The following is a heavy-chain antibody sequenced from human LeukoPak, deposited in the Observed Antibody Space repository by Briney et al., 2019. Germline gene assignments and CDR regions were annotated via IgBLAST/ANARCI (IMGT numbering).Heavy chain of an antibody. CDR3: ARRLKFRSGSYYSVTKHQRSYYYYYYMDV. D-gene: IGHD3-10*01. CDR2: INPSGGST. Sequence: ASVKVSCKASGYTFTSYYMHWVRQAPGQGLEWMGIINPSGGSTSYAQKFQGRVTMTRDMSTSTVYMELSSLRSEDTAVYYCARRLKFRSGSYYSVTKHQRSYYYYYYMDVWGKGTTVTISS. CDR1: GYTFTSYY. V-gene: IGHV1-46*01. J-gene: IGHJ6*03.